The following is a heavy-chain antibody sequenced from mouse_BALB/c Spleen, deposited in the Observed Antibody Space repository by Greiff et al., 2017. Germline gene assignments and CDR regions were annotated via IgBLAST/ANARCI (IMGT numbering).Heavy chain of an antibody. V-gene: IGHV1-77*01. CDR3: ARLGADYAMDY. J-gene: IGHJ4*01. Sequence: QVQLQQSGPELVKPGASVKMSCKASGYTFTDYVISWVKQRTGQGLEWIGEIYPGSGSTYYNEKFKGKATLTADKSSNTAYMQLSSLTSEDSAVYFCARLGADYAMDYWGQGTSVTVAS. CDR2: IYPGSGST. CDR1: GYTFTDYV.